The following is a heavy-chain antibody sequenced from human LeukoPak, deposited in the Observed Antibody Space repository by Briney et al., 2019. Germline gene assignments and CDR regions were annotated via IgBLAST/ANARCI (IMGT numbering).Heavy chain of an antibody. CDR2: ISYDGNKK. CDR1: GFTFSSYV. D-gene: IGHD2/OR15-2a*01. Sequence: GGSLRLSCTASGFTFSSYVMHWVRQAPGKGLEWVALISYDGNKKYFGESVKGRFTISRDNAKNSLYLQMNSLRAEDTAVYYCARNSPADAALSDYWGQGTLVTVSS. J-gene: IGHJ4*02. V-gene: IGHV3-30*03. CDR3: ARNSPADAALSDY.